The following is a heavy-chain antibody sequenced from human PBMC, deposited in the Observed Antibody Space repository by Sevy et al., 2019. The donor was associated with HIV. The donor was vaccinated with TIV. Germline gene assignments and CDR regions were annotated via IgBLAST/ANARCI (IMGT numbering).Heavy chain of an antibody. J-gene: IGHJ6*03. CDR2: IYYSGST. CDR1: GGSISSYY. D-gene: IGHD2-2*01. Sequence: SETLSLTCTVSGGSISSYYWSWIRQPPGKGLEWIGYIYYSGSTNYNPSLKSRVTISVDTSKNQFSLKLSSVTAADTAVYYCARGQDIVVVPAVGMGYYMDVWGKGTTVTVSS. CDR3: ARGQDIVVVPAVGMGYYMDV. V-gene: IGHV4-59*08.